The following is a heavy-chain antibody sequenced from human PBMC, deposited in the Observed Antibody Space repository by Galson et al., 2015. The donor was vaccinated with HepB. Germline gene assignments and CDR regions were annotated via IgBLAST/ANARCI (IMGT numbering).Heavy chain of an antibody. D-gene: IGHD2-2*01. CDR1: GFPFSTYA. Sequence: SLRLSCAASGFPFSTYAINWVRQAPGKGLEWVSGISGSGDSTYYADSVKGRFTISRDNSKNTLYLQMSSLRAEDTAVYYCARIRIVVVPTTIKGDYYYYMDVWGKGTTVTVSS. CDR3: ARIRIVVVPTTIKGDYYYYMDV. V-gene: IGHV3-23*01. CDR2: ISGSGDST. J-gene: IGHJ6*03.